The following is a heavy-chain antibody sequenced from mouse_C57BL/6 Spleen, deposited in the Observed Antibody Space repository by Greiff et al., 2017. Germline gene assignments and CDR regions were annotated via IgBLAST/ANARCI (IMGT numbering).Heavy chain of an antibody. CDR3: ARYYDYDVGAMDD. Sequence: QVQLKQSGAELVRPGASVKLSCKASGYTFTDYYINWVKQRPGQGLEWIARIYPGSGNTYYNEKFKGKATLTAEKSSSTAYMQLSSLTSEDSAIYFCARYYDYDVGAMDDWGKGTSVTVSS. CDR1: GYTFTDYY. V-gene: IGHV1-76*01. CDR2: IYPGSGNT. D-gene: IGHD2-4*01. J-gene: IGHJ4*01.